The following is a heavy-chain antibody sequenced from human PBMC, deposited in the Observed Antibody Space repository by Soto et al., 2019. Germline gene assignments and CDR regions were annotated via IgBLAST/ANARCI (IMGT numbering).Heavy chain of an antibody. CDR1: GFTFSNYA. V-gene: IGHV3-23*01. CDR2: ISGSGGNT. CDR3: AQDRSTIIVVAMT. Sequence: GGSLRLSCAASGFTFSNYAMSWVRQAPGKGLEWVSAISGSGGNTFYADSVKGRFTISRDNSKNTLYLQMNILRAEDTAVYYCAQDRSTIIVVAMTWGQGTLVTVSS. J-gene: IGHJ5*02. D-gene: IGHD3-22*01.